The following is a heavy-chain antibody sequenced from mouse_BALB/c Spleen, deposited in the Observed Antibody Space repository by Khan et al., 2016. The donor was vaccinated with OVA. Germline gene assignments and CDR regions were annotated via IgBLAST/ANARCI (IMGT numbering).Heavy chain of an antibody. CDR1: GFPLGDYS. V-gene: IGHV5-12*02. Sequence: EVGLVGSGGGLVQPGGSLNLSCVTSGFPLGDYSLFWFRKPPGRGLDWFESFSIVGGKPYYPATVRAHFTFSRANAKNTLYLQMSRLRTEDTALYYCARHGYGKGDAMDYWGQGTSVTVSS. CDR3: ARHGYGKGDAMDY. CDR2: FSIVGGKP. J-gene: IGHJ4*01. D-gene: IGHD2-1*01.